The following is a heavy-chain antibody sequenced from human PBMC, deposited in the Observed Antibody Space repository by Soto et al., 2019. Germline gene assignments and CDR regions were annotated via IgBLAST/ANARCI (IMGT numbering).Heavy chain of an antibody. Sequence: SDTLSLTCTVSGGSISDFFWSWVQQPPGKALEWIGYMWYSGSTNYNPSLKSRVTISLGTSKNQFSLRLTSVTAADTAVYYCARVGGVAARTFDYWGQGTLVTVSS. D-gene: IGHD6-6*01. CDR3: ARVGGVAARTFDY. J-gene: IGHJ4*02. CDR1: GGSISDFF. V-gene: IGHV4-59*07. CDR2: MWYSGST.